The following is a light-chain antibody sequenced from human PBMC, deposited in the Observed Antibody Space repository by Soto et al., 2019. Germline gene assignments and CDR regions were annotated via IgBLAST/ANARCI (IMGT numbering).Light chain of an antibody. J-gene: IGKJ1*01. CDR3: QQYNNWPRT. CDR1: QSVSSN. V-gene: IGKV3-15*01. CDR2: DAS. Sequence: EIVMTQSPATLSVSPGERATLSCRASQSVSSNLAWYQQKAGQVPRLLIYDASTRATGIPARFSGSGSGTEFTLTISSLQSEDVAVYYCQQYNNWPRTFGQGTKVEIK.